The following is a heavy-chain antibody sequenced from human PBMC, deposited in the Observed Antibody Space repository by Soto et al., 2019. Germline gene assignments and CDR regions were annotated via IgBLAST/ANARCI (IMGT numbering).Heavy chain of an antibody. Sequence: QVQLVQSGAEVKKPGASVKVSCKASGYTFTNYDINWVRQATGQGLEWMGWMNPNSGNTDYAQKFQGRITMTRDTSISTAYMELSSLRSEDTAGYFCARRARMGTQLWLPFDYWAPGTLVSVSS. V-gene: IGHV1-8*01. CDR2: MNPNSGNT. J-gene: IGHJ4*02. CDR1: GYTFTNYD. CDR3: ARRARMGTQLWLPFDY. D-gene: IGHD5-18*01.